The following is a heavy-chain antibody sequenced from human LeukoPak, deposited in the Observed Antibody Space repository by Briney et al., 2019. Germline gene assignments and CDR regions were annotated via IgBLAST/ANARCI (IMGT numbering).Heavy chain of an antibody. V-gene: IGHV3-11*06. J-gene: IGHJ4*02. CDR2: ISSSSSYT. D-gene: IGHD6-19*01. Sequence: GGSLRLSSAASTFTFTDYYISWIRHAPGKGLEWVSYISSSSSYTNYADSVKGRFTIARDHAKNSLYLQMNSLRAEDTAVYYCARVKGPKRSAGDYWGQGTLVTVSS. CDR3: ARVKGPKRSAGDY. CDR1: TFTFTDYY.